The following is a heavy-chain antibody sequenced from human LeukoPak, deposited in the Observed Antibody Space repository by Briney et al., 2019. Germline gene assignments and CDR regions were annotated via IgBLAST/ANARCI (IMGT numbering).Heavy chain of an antibody. D-gene: IGHD4-17*01. V-gene: IGHV3-30*18. J-gene: IGHJ4*02. CDR1: VFTFSTYG. CDR3: AKEVYGDHPIDY. CDR2: ISYDGSNK. Sequence: PGSSLRLSCAASVFTFSTYGMQWVRQAPGKGLEWVAVISYDGSNKYYADSVKGRFTISRDNFKNTLYLQMNSLRADDTAVYYCAKEVYGDHPIDYWGQGTLVTVSS.